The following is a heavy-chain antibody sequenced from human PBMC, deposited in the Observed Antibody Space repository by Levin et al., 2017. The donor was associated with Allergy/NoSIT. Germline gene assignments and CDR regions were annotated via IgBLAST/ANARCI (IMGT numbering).Heavy chain of an antibody. J-gene: IGHJ4*02. Sequence: GGSLRLSCAASGFTFSSHGMHWVRQAPGKGLEWVAVIWYDGSEQYYADSVKGRFTITRDNSRNTLYLQMNSLRVEDTAVYYCARFLGPNNSGFLDYWGQGTPVTVSS. CDR1: GFTFSSHG. CDR3: ARFLGPNNSGFLDY. D-gene: IGHD6-19*01. CDR2: IWYDGSEQ. V-gene: IGHV3-33*01.